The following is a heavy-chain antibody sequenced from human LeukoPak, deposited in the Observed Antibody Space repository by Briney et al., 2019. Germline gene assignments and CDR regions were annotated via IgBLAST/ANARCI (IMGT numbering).Heavy chain of an antibody. Sequence: GGSLRLSCAASGFTFSSYSMNWVRQAPGKGLEWVSSISSSSSYIYYADSVKGRFTISRDNAKNSLYLQMNSLRAEDTAVYYCARGGSHYYGSGVIDYWGQGTLVTASS. J-gene: IGHJ4*02. CDR1: GFTFSSYS. CDR3: ARGGSHYYGSGVIDY. D-gene: IGHD3-10*01. CDR2: ISSSSSYI. V-gene: IGHV3-21*01.